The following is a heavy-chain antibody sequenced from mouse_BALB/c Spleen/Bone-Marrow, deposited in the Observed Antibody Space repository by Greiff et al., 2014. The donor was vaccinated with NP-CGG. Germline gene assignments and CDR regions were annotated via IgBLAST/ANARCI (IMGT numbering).Heavy chain of an antibody. CDR2: ISSGGSYT. Sequence: EVKVVESGGDLVKPGGSLKLSCAASGFTFSNYGMSWVRQTPDKRLEWVATISSGGSYTYYPDSVKGRFTISRDNAKNTLYLQMSSVKSEDTAMYYCARRDGGPMDYWGQGTSVTVSS. J-gene: IGHJ4*01. V-gene: IGHV5-6*02. CDR1: GFTFSNYG. D-gene: IGHD2-3*01. CDR3: ARRDGGPMDY.